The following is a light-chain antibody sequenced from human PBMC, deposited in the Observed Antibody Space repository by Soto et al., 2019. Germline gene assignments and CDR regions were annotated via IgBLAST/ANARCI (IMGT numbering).Light chain of an antibody. CDR1: QSVSSY. J-gene: IGKJ5*01. V-gene: IGKV3-11*01. CDR2: DAS. Sequence: EIVLTQSPATLSLSPGQRAPQSCSASQSVSSYLAWYQQKPGQAPRLLIYDASNRATGIPARFSGSGSGTDFTLTISSLEPEDFAVYYCQQRSNWPSITFGQGTRLEIK. CDR3: QQRSNWPSIT.